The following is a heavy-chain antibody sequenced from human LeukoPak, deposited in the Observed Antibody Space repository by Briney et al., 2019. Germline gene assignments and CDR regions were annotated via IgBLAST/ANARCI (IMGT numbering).Heavy chain of an antibody. D-gene: IGHD1-1*01. V-gene: IGHV4-39*07. J-gene: IGHJ6*02. Sequence: SETLSLTCSVSGDSISSRSYHWGWIRQPPGRGLEWIGSIYYSGSTFYNPSLQSRVTVSVDTSNNQFSLRLNSVTAADTAVYYCARDRTHNFYYYGMDVWGQGTTVTVSS. CDR1: GDSISSRSYH. CDR2: IYYSGST. CDR3: ARDRTHNFYYYGMDV.